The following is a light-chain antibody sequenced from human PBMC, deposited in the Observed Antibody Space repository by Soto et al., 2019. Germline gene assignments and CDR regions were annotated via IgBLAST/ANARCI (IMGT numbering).Light chain of an antibody. CDR2: AAS. Sequence: AIQMTQSPSSLSASVGDRVTITCRASQGIRNDLGWYQQKPGKAPKLLIYAASSLHSGVPSRFSGSGSGTDFTLTITILQPEDFATYYCLQDYDYPPTFGQGTKVEIK. J-gene: IGKJ1*01. CDR1: QGIRND. CDR3: LQDYDYPPT. V-gene: IGKV1-6*01.